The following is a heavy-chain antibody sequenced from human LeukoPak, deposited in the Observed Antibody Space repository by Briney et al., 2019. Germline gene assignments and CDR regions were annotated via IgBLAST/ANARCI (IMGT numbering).Heavy chain of an antibody. D-gene: IGHD3-22*01. J-gene: IGHJ4*02. CDR1: GFTFSRYW. CDR2: IDEHGTTI. V-gene: IGHV3-74*01. Sequence: GESLRLSCAASGFTFSRYWMHWVRQAPGEGLVWVSRIDEHGTTIDYADSVRDRFTISRDNAKNTLYLHMNRLRAEDTAVYFCAKRGVVIRVILVGFHKEAYYFDSWGQGALVTVSS. CDR3: AKRGVVIRVILVGFHKEAYYFDS.